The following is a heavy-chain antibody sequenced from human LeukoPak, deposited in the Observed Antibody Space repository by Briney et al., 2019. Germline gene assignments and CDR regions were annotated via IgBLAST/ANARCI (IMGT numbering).Heavy chain of an antibody. CDR2: ISGSGGST. D-gene: IGHD6-19*01. Sequence: GGSLRLSCAASGFTFSSYAMSWVRQAPGKGLEWVSAISGSGGSTYYADSVKGRFTISRDNSKNTLYLQMNSLRAEDTAVYYCAKVTNSSGWFTPYYFDYWGQGTLVTVSS. CDR1: GFTFSSYA. J-gene: IGHJ4*02. V-gene: IGHV3-23*01. CDR3: AKVTNSSGWFTPYYFDY.